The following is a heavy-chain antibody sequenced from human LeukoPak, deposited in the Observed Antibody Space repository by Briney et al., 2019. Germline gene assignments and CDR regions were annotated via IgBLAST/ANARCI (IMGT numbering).Heavy chain of an antibody. CDR2: IWYDGSNK. J-gene: IGHJ6*02. V-gene: IGHV3-33*08. Sequence: GGSLRLSCAASGFTFNSYRMNWVRQAPGKGLEWVAVIWYDGSNKYYADSVKGRFTISRDNSKNTLYLQMNSLRAEDTAVYYCARVSTQMDVWGQGTTVTVSS. D-gene: IGHD2-2*01. CDR1: GFTFNSYR. CDR3: ARVSTQMDV.